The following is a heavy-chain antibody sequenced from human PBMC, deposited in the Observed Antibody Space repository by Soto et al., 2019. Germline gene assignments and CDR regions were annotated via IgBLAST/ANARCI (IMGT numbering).Heavy chain of an antibody. CDR3: ATNYQEPSDDAFDV. CDR2: ISRNSRYT. V-gene: IGHV3-11*06. D-gene: IGHD2-2*01. Sequence: QVQLVESGGGLVKPGGSLRLSCAASGFTFSDYFMAWIRQAPGKGLEWIAYISRNSRYTNFADSVRGRFTISRDNAKNSLYPQMNDLSAEDTAVYYCATNYQEPSDDAFDVWGQGTMVTVSS. CDR1: GFTFSDYF. J-gene: IGHJ3*01.